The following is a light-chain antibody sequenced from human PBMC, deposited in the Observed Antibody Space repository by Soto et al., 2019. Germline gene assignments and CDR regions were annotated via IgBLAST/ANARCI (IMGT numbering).Light chain of an antibody. CDR1: SSDVGGYNY. J-gene: IGLJ3*02. CDR3: TSFTSSSTWV. CDR2: EVS. Sequence: ALTQPASVSGSPGQSITISCTGTSSDVGGYNYVSWFQQHPGKAPKLKIYEVSNRPSGVSNRFSGSKSGYTASLTISELQAEDEADYYCTSFTSSSTWVFGGGTKVTVL. V-gene: IGLV2-14*03.